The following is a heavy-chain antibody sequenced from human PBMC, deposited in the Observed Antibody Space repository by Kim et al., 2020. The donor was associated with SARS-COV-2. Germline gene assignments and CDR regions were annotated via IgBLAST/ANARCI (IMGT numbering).Heavy chain of an antibody. CDR2: ISYDGSNK. CDR1: GFTFSSYA. Sequence: GGSLRLSCAASGFTFSSYAMHWVRQAPGKGLEWVAVISYDGSNKYYADSVKGRFTISRDNSKNTLYLQMNSLRAEDTAVYYCAREGEDILTYGMDVWGQGTTVTVSS. J-gene: IGHJ6*02. V-gene: IGHV3-30*04. D-gene: IGHD3-9*01. CDR3: AREGEDILTYGMDV.